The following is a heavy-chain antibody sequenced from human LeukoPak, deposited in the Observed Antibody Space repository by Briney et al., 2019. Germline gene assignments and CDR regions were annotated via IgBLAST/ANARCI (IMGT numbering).Heavy chain of an antibody. CDR3: ARTVDTAMASPPDY. J-gene: IGHJ4*02. CDR2: IIPILGIA. D-gene: IGHD5-18*01. CDR1: GGTFSSYA. Sequence: SVKVSCKASGGTFSSYAISWVRQAPGQGLEWMGRIIPILGIANYAQKFQGRVTITADISTSTAYMELSSLRSEDTAVYYCARTVDTAMASPPDYWGQGTLVTVSS. V-gene: IGHV1-69*04.